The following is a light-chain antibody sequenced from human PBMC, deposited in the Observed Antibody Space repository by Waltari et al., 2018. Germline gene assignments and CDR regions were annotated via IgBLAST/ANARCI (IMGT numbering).Light chain of an antibody. CDR1: NNGSKG. J-gene: IGLJ3*02. CDR2: DDS. CDR3: QVWDSSSDHRV. V-gene: IGLV3-21*04. Sequence: SYVLTQPPSVSVAPGKTARITCGGNNNGSKGVHWYQQKPGQAPGLVIYDDSDRPSGIPERFSGSNSGNTATLTISRVEAGDEADYYCQVWDSSSDHRVFGGGTKLTVL.